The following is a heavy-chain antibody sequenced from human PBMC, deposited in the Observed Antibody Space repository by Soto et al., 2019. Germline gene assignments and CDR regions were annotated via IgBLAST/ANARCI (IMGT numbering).Heavy chain of an antibody. J-gene: IGHJ4*02. V-gene: IGHV1-69*06. Sequence: QVPLVQSGAEVKKPGSSVKVSCKASGGTFSNYVVNWVRQAPGQGLEWMGRIIPISGAANYAQTFQGRVTITADKSTSTSYMELSSLRSEDTAVYYCARDMTRTVVPYFDFWGQGTLVTVSS. CDR2: IIPISGAA. CDR3: ARDMTRTVVPYFDF. D-gene: IGHD1-7*01. CDR1: GGTFSNYV.